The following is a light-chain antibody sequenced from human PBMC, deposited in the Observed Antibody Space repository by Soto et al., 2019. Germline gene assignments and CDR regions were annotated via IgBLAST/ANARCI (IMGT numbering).Light chain of an antibody. CDR1: QGIAHN. CDR2: EQS. J-gene: IGKJ4*01. CDR3: QQSSAHPLF. V-gene: IGKV1-9*01. Sequence: IQLTQSPSVLSASIGDRVSISCRASQGIAHNLNWYQQKPGRAPQLLIFEQSTLLYGVPARFSGSGSGTEFTLTISSLQPEDFGTYYCQQSSAHPLFFGGGTRVQIK.